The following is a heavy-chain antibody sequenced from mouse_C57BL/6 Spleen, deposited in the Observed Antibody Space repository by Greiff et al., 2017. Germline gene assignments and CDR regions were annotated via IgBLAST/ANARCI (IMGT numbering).Heavy chain of an antibody. CDR2: IWWNDDK. D-gene: IGHD2-4*01. J-gene: IGHJ3*01. Sequence: QVTLKESGPGILQPSPTLSLTCSSSGFSLSTSNMGIGWIRQPSGKGLEWLAHIWWNDDKYYNPYLKSRLTTAKDTSNNHVFLKITSVDTAATAKCDCAQIVDYDYDVGYWGQGTLVTVSA. V-gene: IGHV8-5*01. CDR3: AQIVDYDYDVGY. CDR1: GFSLSTSNMG.